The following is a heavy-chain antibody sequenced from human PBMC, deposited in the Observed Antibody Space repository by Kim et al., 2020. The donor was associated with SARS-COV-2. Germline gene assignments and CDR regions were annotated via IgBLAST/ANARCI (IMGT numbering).Heavy chain of an antibody. D-gene: IGHD1-7*01. J-gene: IGHJ2*01. CDR1: GFTFSDYY. V-gene: IGHV3-11*01. CDR3: ARDRFFETTFHAPFYWYFDI. CDR2: ISSSGSTI. Sequence: GGSLRLSCAASGFTFSDYYMSWIRQAPGKGLEWVSYISSSGSTIYYADSVKGRFTISRDNAKNSLYLQMNSLRAEDTAVYYCARDRFFETTFHAPFYWYFDIWGRGTLVTVSS.